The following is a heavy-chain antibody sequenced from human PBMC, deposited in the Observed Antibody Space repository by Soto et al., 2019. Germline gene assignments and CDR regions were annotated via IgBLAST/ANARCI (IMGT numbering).Heavy chain of an antibody. CDR1: GFRFSSYA. V-gene: IGHV3-23*01. CDR2: ISASGGAT. J-gene: IGHJ4*02. D-gene: IGHD2-21*01. Sequence: EVQLLESGGGLVQPGGSLRLSCAASGFRFSSYAMSWVRQTPGKGLEWVSAISASGGATYYADSVTGRFTISRDSSKNXLSLQRKSLRGEDRAVYYWAREGGARGGGDCRIDFWGQGSLVTVS. CDR3: AREGGARGGGDCRIDF.